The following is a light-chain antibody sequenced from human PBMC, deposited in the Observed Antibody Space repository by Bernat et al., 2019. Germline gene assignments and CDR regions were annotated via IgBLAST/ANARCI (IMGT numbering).Light chain of an antibody. CDR2: GAS. CDR3: QQFHSWPPIT. V-gene: IGKV3-15*01. J-gene: IGKJ5*01. CDR1: QSISSN. Sequence: EVVMTQSPATLSVSPGESATLSCRASQSISSNLAWYQQKPGQAPRLLIYGASTRATGIPAKFSGSGSGTEFTLTISSLQSEDFAVYYCQQFHSWPPITCGQGTRLEIK.